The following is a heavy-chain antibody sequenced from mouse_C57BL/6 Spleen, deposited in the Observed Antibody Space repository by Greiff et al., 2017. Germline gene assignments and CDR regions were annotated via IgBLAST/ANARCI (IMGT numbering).Heavy chain of an antibody. Sequence: EVKLVESGGGLVKPGGSLKLSCAASGFTFSSYAMSWVRQTPEKRLEWVATISDGGSYTYYPDNVKGRFTISRDNAKNNLYLQMSHLKSEDTAMYYCAKLDGYFDVWGTGTTVTVSS. V-gene: IGHV5-4*03. D-gene: IGHD3-1*01. J-gene: IGHJ1*03. CDR3: AKLDGYFDV. CDR1: GFTFSSYA. CDR2: ISDGGSYT.